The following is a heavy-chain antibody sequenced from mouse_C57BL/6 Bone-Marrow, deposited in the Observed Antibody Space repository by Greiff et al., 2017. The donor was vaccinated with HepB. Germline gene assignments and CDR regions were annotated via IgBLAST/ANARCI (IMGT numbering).Heavy chain of an antibody. CDR2: IHPNSGST. J-gene: IGHJ2*01. V-gene: IGHV1-64*01. Sequence: QVQLQQPGAELVKPGASVKLSCKASGYTFTSYWMHWVKQRPGQGLEWIGMIHPNSGSTNYNEKFKSKATLTVDKSSSTAYMQLSSLTSEDSAVYYCARFTLITTVVAPDYWGEGTTRTVSS. CDR3: ARFTLITTVVAPDY. D-gene: IGHD1-1*01. CDR1: GYTFTSYW.